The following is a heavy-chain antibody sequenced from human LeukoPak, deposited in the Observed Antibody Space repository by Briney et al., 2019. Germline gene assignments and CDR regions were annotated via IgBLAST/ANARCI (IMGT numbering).Heavy chain of an antibody. V-gene: IGHV3-30*18. D-gene: IGHD5-18*01. J-gene: IGHJ4*02. CDR1: GFTFSSYG. CDR2: ISYDGSNK. Sequence: PGRSLRLSCAASGFTFSSYGVHWVRQAPGKGLEWVAVISYDGSNKYYADSVKGRFTISRDNSKNTLYLQMNSLRAEDTAVYYCAKDRREYSYGSFDYWGQGTLVTVSS. CDR3: AKDRREYSYGSFDY.